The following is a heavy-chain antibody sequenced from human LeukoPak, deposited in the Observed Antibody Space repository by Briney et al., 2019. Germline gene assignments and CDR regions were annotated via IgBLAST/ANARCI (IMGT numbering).Heavy chain of an antibody. J-gene: IGHJ4*02. CDR1: GYTFTGYY. D-gene: IGHD3-22*01. CDR3: ARVSHYYDSSGWNY. CDR2: INPNTGGT. Sequence: ASVKVSCKASGYTFTGYYLHWVRQAPGQGLEWTGWINPNTGGTNYAQKFQGRVTVTRDTSIGTAYMELSRLRSDDTAVYYCARVSHYYDSSGWNYWGQGTLVTVSS. V-gene: IGHV1-2*02.